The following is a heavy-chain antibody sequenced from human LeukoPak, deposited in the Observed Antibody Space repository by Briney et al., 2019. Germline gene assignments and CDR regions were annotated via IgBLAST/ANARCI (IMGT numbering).Heavy chain of an antibody. V-gene: IGHV3-30*04. CDR2: ISYDGSNK. D-gene: IGHD1-14*01. Sequence: TGRSLRLSCAASGFTFSSYAMHWVRQAPGKGLEWVAVISYDGSNKYYADSVKGRFTISRDNSKNTLYPQMNSLRAEDTAVYYCARSRTRFDYWGQGTLVTVSS. CDR1: GFTFSSYA. J-gene: IGHJ4*02. CDR3: ARSRTRFDY.